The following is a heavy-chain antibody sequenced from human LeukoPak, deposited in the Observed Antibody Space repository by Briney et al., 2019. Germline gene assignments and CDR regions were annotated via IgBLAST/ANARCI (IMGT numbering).Heavy chain of an antibody. CDR1: GGSISSSSYY. CDR3: ARAGCSGGSCYEYYYYYYYMDV. CDR2: IYYSGST. J-gene: IGHJ6*03. V-gene: IGHV4-61*01. Sequence: SETLSLTCTVSGGSISSSSYYWSWIRQPPGKGLEWIGYIYYSGSTNYNPSLKSRVTISVDTSKNQFSLKLSSVTAADTAVYYCARAGCSGGSCYEYYYYYYYMDVWGKGTTVTVSS. D-gene: IGHD2-15*01.